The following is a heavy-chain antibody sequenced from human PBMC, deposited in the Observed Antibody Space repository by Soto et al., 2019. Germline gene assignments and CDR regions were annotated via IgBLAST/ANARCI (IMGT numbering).Heavy chain of an antibody. V-gene: IGHV3-30*03. CDR1: GFTFSSYG. J-gene: IGHJ4*02. CDR2: ISYDGRNK. Sequence: GGSLRLSCAASGFTFSSYGMHWVRQAPGKGLEWVAVISYDGRNKYYADSVKGRFTISRDNSKNTLYLQMSSLRSEDTAVYYCARGNTAPADYWGQGTLVTVSS. CDR3: ARGNTAPADY.